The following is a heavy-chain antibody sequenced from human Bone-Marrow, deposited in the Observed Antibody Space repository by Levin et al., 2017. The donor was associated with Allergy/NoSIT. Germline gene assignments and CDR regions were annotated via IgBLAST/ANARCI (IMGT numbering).Heavy chain of an antibody. CDR3: ARGEYSTSEIDF. CDR1: RGSISNYY. CDR2: FSYTEST. D-gene: IGHD6-6*01. Sequence: SETLSLTCTVSRGSISNYYWNWIRQPPGKGLEWIGYFSYTESTNYSPALKSRVTISGDTSQNQFSLRLTPVTAADTAVYYCARGEYSTSEIDFWGQGILITVSS. J-gene: IGHJ4*02. V-gene: IGHV4-59*01.